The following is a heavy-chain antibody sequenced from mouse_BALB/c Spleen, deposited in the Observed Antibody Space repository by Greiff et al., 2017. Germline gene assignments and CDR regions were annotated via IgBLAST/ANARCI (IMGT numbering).Heavy chain of an antibody. CDR1: GFNIKDTY. D-gene: IGHD2-12*01. CDR3: ARGRRGPYAMDY. Sequence: EVQLQQSGAELVKPGASVKLSCTASGFNIKDTYMHWVKQRPEQGLEWIGRIDPANGNTKYDPKFPGKATITADTSSNTAYLQLSSLTSEDTAVYYCARGRRGPYAMDYGGQGTSVTVSS. J-gene: IGHJ4*01. V-gene: IGHV14-3*02. CDR2: IDPANGNT.